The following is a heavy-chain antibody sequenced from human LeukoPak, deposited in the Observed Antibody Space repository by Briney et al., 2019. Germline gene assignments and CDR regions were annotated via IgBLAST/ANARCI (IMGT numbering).Heavy chain of an antibody. CDR2: TYYRSTWYN. J-gene: IGHJ5*02. CDR1: GDSVSSNIVT. V-gene: IGHV6-1*01. D-gene: IGHD2-2*01. CDR3: ARRLTQYDCFDP. Sequence: SQTLSLTCAISGDSVSSNIVTWNWIRQSPSRGLEWLGRTYYRSTWYNDYAVSVRGRITVNPDTSKNQFSLHLNSVTPEDTAVYYCARRLTQYDCFDPWGQGILVTVSS.